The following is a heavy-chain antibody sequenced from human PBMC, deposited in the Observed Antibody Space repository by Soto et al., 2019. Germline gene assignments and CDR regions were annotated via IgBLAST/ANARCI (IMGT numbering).Heavy chain of an antibody. V-gene: IGHV4-39*01. CDR1: GGSISDGNYH. CDR2: IYYTGTT. J-gene: IGHJ5*02. D-gene: IGHD6-13*01. Sequence: QVQVQESGPGLVKPSETLSLTCTVSGGSISDGNYHWGWVRQPPGKGLEWVGTIYYTGTTFYNSSLRSRLTMSVATSRNKFSLELGSVTAADTAVYFCARQKGISAAGTQGWFDPWGQGALVTVSS. CDR3: ARQKGISAAGTQGWFDP.